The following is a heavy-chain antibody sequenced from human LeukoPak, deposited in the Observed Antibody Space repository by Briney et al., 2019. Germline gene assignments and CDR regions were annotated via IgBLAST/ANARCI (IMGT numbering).Heavy chain of an antibody. V-gene: IGHV4-38-2*01. CDR1: GYSISSGYY. Sequence: SETLSLTCAVSGYSISSGYYWGWIRQPPGKGLEWIGSIYHSGSTYYNPSLKSRVTVSVDTSKNQFSLKLSSVTAADTAVYYCARDSSGYYYGYWYSISGAVAPWSLSPQ. CDR3: ARDSSGYYYGYWYSIS. CDR2: IYHSGST. J-gene: IGHJ2*01. D-gene: IGHD3-22*01.